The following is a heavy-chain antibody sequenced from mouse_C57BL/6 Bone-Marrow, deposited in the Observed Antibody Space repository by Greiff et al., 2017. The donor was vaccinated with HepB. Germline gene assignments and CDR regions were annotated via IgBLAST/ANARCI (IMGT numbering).Heavy chain of an antibody. Sequence: EVKVQESGGGLVKPGGSLKFSCAASGFTFSSYAMPWVRQTPEKRLEWVATISHGGSYTYYPDNVKGRITISRDNAKNNPYLQISHLKSEDTAIYDCASEDGYCYWYLDVWGTGTTVTVSS. V-gene: IGHV5-4*03. D-gene: IGHD2-3*01. CDR3: ASEDGYCYWYLDV. J-gene: IGHJ1*03. CDR1: GFTFSSYA. CDR2: ISHGGSYT.